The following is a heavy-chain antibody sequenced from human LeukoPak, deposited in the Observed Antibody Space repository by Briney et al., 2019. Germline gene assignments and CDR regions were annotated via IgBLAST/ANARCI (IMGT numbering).Heavy chain of an antibody. V-gene: IGHV3-21*01. CDR2: ISSSSSYI. CDR3: ARGQDSSGWSTYYFDY. J-gene: IGHJ4*02. Sequence: GGSLRLSCAASGFTFSSYSMNWVRQAPGKGLEWVSSISSSSSYIYYADSVKGRFTISRDNAKNSLYLQMNSLRDEDTAVYYCARGQDSSGWSTYYFDYWGQGTPVTVSS. CDR1: GFTFSSYS. D-gene: IGHD6-19*01.